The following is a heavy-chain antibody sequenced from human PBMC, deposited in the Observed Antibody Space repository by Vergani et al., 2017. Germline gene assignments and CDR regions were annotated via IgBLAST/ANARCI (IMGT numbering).Heavy chain of an antibody. Sequence: EVQLVQSRAEVKKPGESLKISCKASGYKFTNSWIGWVRQMPGKGLEWMGVVYPADSDTRYSPSFQGQVTISADKSISTAYLQWNSLKASDTAIYFCARKSSFGLFDYWGQGIPVTVSS. V-gene: IGHV5-51*01. CDR3: ARKSSFGLFDY. J-gene: IGHJ4*02. CDR1: GYKFTNSW. D-gene: IGHD5-18*01. CDR2: VYPADSDT.